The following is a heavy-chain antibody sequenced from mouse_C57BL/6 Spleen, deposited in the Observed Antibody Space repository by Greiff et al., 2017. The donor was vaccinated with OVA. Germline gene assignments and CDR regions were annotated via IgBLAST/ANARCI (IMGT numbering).Heavy chain of an antibody. CDR1: GFTFSSYA. Sequence: DVKLVESGGGLVKPGGSLKLSCAASGFTFSSYAMSWVRQTPEKRLEWVATISDGGSYTYYPDNVKGRFTISRDNAKNNLYLQMSHLKSEDTAMYYCARLYYDYDGGFAYWGQGTLVTVSA. CDR2: ISDGGSYT. D-gene: IGHD2-4*01. V-gene: IGHV5-4*03. CDR3: ARLYYDYDGGFAY. J-gene: IGHJ3*01.